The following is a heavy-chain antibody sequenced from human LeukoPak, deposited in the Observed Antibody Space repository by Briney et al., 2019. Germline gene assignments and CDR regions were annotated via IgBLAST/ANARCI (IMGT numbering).Heavy chain of an antibody. J-gene: IGHJ4*02. D-gene: IGHD2-15*01. Sequence: GGSLRLSCAASGFTFSSYSMNWVRQAPGKGLEWVSSISSSSSYIYYADSVKGRFTISRDNAKNSLYLQMNSLRAEDTAVYYCARVGYCSGGSCTSAVDYWGQGTLVTVSS. CDR1: GFTFSSYS. CDR2: ISSSSSYI. CDR3: ARVGYCSGGSCTSAVDY. V-gene: IGHV3-21*01.